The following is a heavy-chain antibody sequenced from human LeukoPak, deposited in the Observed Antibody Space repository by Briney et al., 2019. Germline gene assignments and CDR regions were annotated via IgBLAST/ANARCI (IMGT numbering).Heavy chain of an antibody. CDR1: GGSISSGGYY. D-gene: IGHD4-17*01. J-gene: IGHJ5*02. Sequence: SETLSLTCTVSGGSISSGGYYWSWIRQHPGKGLEWIGYIYYSGSTYYNPSLKSRVTISVDTSKNQFSLKVSSVTAADTAVYYCVRSKSGTYGWFDPWGQGTLVTVSS. V-gene: IGHV4-31*03. CDR2: IYYSGST. CDR3: VRSKSGTYGWFDP.